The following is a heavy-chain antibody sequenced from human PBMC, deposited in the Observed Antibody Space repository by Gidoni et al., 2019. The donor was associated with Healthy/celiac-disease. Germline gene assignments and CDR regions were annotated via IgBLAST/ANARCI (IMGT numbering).Heavy chain of an antibody. Sequence: QVQLVQSGAEVKKPGASVKVACLAAGYTFTSSGISQVRRAPGQGPEWMGWFSASNGNTVYAQKIQGRVTMTTDTSTSTAYMELRSLRSDDTAVYYWARVDSYYYDSSGYSSYYYYYGMDVWGQGTTVTVSS. D-gene: IGHD3-22*01. CDR2: FSASNGNT. V-gene: IGHV1-18*01. J-gene: IGHJ6*02. CDR3: ARVDSYYYDSSGYSSYYYYYGMDV. CDR1: GYTFTSSG.